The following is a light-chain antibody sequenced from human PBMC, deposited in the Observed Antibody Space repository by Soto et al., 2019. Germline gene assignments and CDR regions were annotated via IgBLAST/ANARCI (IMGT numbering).Light chain of an antibody. CDR2: GAS. CDR3: QQYETWPPRFT. CDR1: QSVSSN. Sequence: EIVPTQIPATLSASPGERVTLSCRASQSVSSNLAWYQQKPGQAHRLLIYGASSSAAGIPARFSASGFATEFTLTISSLQSEDFAVYYCQQYETWPPRFTFGPGTKVDIK. V-gene: IGKV3-15*01. J-gene: IGKJ3*01.